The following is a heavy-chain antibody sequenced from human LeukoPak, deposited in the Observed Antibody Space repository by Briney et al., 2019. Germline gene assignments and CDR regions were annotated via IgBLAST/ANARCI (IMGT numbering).Heavy chain of an antibody. CDR1: GGSISSYY. CDR3: ASIHYDSGGDDY. Sequence: SETLSLTCTVSGGSISSYYWSWIRQPAGKGLEWIGRIYISGSTNYNPSLKSRVTMSIDTSKNQFSLKLTSVTAADTAVYYCASIHYDSGGDDYWGQGTLVTVSS. J-gene: IGHJ4*02. CDR2: IYISGST. D-gene: IGHD3-22*01. V-gene: IGHV4-4*07.